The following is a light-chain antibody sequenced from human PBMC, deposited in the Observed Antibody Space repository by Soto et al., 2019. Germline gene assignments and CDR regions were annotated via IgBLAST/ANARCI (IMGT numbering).Light chain of an antibody. CDR1: NLGSYS. Sequence: SYELTQSPSLSVAPGKTARITCGGSNLGSYSVHWYQQKPGQAPVLVIYYDYDRPSGIPERFSGSNSGNTATLTISRVEAGDEAEYYCQVWDNDSDHVVFGGETQLTVL. J-gene: IGLJ3*02. CDR2: YDY. CDR3: QVWDNDSDHVV. V-gene: IGLV3-21*04.